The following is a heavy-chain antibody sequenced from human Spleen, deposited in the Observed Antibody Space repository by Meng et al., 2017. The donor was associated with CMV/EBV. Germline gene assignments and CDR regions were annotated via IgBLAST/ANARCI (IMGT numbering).Heavy chain of an antibody. CDR3: ARGYCSSTSCYTVS. D-gene: IGHD2-2*02. Sequence: GGSLRLSCAASGFTFSSYGMHWVRQAPGKGLEWVAVISYDGGNKYYADSVKGRFTISRDNSKNTLYLQMNSLRAEDTAVYYCARGYCSSTSCYTVSWGQGTLVTVSS. CDR2: ISYDGGNK. V-gene: IGHV3-30*19. CDR1: GFTFSSYG. J-gene: IGHJ5*02.